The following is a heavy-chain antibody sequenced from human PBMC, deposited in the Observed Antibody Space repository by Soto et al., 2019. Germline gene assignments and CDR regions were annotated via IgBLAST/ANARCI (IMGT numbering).Heavy chain of an antibody. CDR1: GGTFGTYI. J-gene: IGHJ4*02. V-gene: IGHV1-69*01. CDR2: IIPIFGTT. CDR3: TVRSMGDVDS. Sequence: QVHLVQSGAEVKKPGSSVKVSCTASGGTFGTYIISWVRQGPGQGLEWMGGIIPIFGTTTYAQKFQGRVTITADESSGNAYMDLSSLRSGDTAVYYCTVRSMGDVDSWGQGTLVAVSS. D-gene: IGHD1-26*01.